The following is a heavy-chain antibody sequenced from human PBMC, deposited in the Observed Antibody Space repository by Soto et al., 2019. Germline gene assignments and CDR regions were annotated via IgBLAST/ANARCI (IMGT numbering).Heavy chain of an antibody. D-gene: IGHD4-17*01. V-gene: IGHV4-31*03. CDR1: GGSISSGGYY. CDR3: ARVYYGGNSAAFDI. Sequence: TLSLTCTVSGGSISSGGYYWSWIRQHPGKGLEWIGYIYYSGSTYYNPSLKSRVTISVDTSKNQFSLKLSSVTAADTAVYYCARVYYGGNSAAFDIWGQGTMVTVSS. J-gene: IGHJ3*02. CDR2: IYYSGST.